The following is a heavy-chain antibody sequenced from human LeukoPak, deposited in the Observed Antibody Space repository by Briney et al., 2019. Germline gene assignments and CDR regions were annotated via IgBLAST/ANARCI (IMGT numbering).Heavy chain of an antibody. Sequence: GGSVKVSCKAPGYTFTGYYMHWVRQAPGQGLEWMGWINPNSGGTNYAQKFQGRVTMTRDTSISTAYMELSRLRSDDTAVYYCARGIAGDSGRGLSYYFDYWGQGTLVTVSS. J-gene: IGHJ4*02. CDR3: ARGIAGDSGRGLSYYFDY. CDR1: GYTFTGYY. CDR2: INPNSGGT. D-gene: IGHD1-26*01. V-gene: IGHV1-2*02.